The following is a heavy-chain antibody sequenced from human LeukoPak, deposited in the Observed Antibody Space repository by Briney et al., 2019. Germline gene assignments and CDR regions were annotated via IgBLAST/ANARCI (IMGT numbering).Heavy chain of an antibody. CDR3: ARDIVATAAFDY. V-gene: IGHV4-38-2*02. CDR2: IYHSGST. CDR1: GYSITSDYY. Sequence: PSETLSLACLVSGYSITSDYYWGWIRQPPGKGLEWIGNIYHSGSTYYNPSLKSQFTISIDTSKNQSSLKLSSVTAADTAVYYCARDIVATAAFDYWGQGTLVTVSS. D-gene: IGHD5-12*01. J-gene: IGHJ4*02.